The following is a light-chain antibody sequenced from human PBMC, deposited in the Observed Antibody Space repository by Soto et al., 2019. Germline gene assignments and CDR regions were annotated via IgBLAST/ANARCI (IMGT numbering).Light chain of an antibody. CDR3: EQYGSSSWT. J-gene: IGKJ1*01. CDR2: GTS. Sequence: EIVLRSEPRRVGKSPRERGTLSCRASQSVSNYLAWYQQKPGQAPRLLIYGTSSRATGIPDRFSGSGSGTDFTLTISSLEPEDFAVYYSEQYGSSSWTLGKGTKVDIK. V-gene: IGKV3-20*01. CDR1: QSVSNY.